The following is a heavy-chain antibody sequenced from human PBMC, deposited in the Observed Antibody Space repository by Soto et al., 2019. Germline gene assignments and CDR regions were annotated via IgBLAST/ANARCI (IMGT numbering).Heavy chain of an antibody. CDR1: GYTFTSYG. Sequence: ASVKVSCKASGYTFTSYGISWVRQAPGQGREWMGWISAYNGNTNYAQKLQGRVTMTTDTSTSTAYMELRSLRSDDTAVYYCARRGYSSSWYDYYYYGMDVWGQGTTVTVSS. CDR3: ARRGYSSSWYDYYYYGMDV. D-gene: IGHD6-13*01. J-gene: IGHJ6*02. CDR2: ISAYNGNT. V-gene: IGHV1-18*04.